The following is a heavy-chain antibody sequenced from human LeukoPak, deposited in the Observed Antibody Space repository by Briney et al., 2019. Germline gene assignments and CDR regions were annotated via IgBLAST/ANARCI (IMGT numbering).Heavy chain of an antibody. CDR2: IGTGGDT. D-gene: IGHD2-15*01. CDR3: AREACNGNSCYLLDY. J-gene: IGHJ4*02. V-gene: IGHV3-13*01. Sequence: GGSLRLSCAASGFTFSTSDMHWVRQVTGKGLEWVSAIGTGGDTYYPGSVKGRFTISRENAKNSLYLQMDSLRAGDTAVYYCAREACNGNSCYLLDYWGQGTLVTVSS. CDR1: GFTFSTSD.